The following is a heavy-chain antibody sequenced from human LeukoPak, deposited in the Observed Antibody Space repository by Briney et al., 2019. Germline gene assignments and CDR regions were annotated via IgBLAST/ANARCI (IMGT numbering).Heavy chain of an antibody. Sequence: GGTLSLSCAASGFTISSHARSWIRQPPGKGLEWVSAISGSGGSTYYAAPEKGRSTTPRANSKNTLYRQTTSLTADAAAFYCWANETAAGTVYWGQGTLVTVSS. D-gene: IGHD6-13*01. V-gene: IGHV3-23*01. J-gene: IGHJ4*02. CDR1: GFTISSHA. CDR2: ISGSGGST. CDR3: ANETAAGTVY.